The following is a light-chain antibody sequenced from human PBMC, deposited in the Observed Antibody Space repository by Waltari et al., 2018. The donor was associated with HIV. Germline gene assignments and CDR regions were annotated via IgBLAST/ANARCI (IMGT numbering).Light chain of an antibody. Sequence: QSALTQPPSASGSPGQSVTISCTGTSTDVGTYDFVSWYQQHPGRAPKLIIYEVFKRPSGVPDRFSGSKSVSGNTASLTVSGLQAEDEADYYCSSYADSNYLVFGGGTKVTVL. CDR2: EVF. J-gene: IGLJ2*01. V-gene: IGLV2-8*01. CDR3: SSYADSNYLV. CDR1: STDVGTYDF.